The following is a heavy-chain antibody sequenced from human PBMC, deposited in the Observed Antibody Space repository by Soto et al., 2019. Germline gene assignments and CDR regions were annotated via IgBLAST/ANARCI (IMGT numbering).Heavy chain of an antibody. CDR1: GFSLSTTDVG. CDR3: AHRHPQCSAGGCKSRYFDY. J-gene: IGHJ4*02. CDR2: IYWNDDK. Sequence: KSGPTLVNPTQTLTLTCTFSGFSLSTTDVGVGWIRQPPGKALEWLALIYWNDDKRYSPSLKSRLTITKDTSKNQVVLTMTDMGPVDTATYYRAHRHPQCSAGGCKSRYFDYWGQGILVTVSS. V-gene: IGHV2-5*01. D-gene: IGHD2-15*01.